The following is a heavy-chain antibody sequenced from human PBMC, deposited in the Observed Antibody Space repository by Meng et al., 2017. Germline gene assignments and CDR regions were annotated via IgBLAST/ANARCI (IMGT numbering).Heavy chain of an antibody. CDR1: GVTIRGNIR. CDR2: IDDSGST. D-gene: IGHD1-26*01. V-gene: IGHV4-4*02. J-gene: IGHJ4*02. Sequence: ESGPGQGKSAANLPRPAGESGVTIRGNIRSTWVRQPPRKGLVWIGDIDDSGSTNYNPYLNSRIIISLDKSKNHFSLKVNSVTAADTAVYYCARGKQDAWELLAYWGQGALVTVSS. CDR3: ARGKQDAWELLAY.